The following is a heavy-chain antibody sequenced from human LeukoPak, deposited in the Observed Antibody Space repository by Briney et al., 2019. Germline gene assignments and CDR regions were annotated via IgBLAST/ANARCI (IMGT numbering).Heavy chain of an antibody. J-gene: IGHJ4*02. CDR1: GGSISSYY. D-gene: IGHD3-10*01. CDR3: ARGGSGSYYAIDY. V-gene: IGHV4-59*01. CDR2: TYYSGST. Sequence: SETLSLTCTVSGGSISSYYWSWIRQPPGKGLEWIGYTYYSGSTNYNPSLKSRVTISVDTSKNQFSLKLSSVTAADTAVYYCARGGSGSYYAIDYWGQGTLVTVSS.